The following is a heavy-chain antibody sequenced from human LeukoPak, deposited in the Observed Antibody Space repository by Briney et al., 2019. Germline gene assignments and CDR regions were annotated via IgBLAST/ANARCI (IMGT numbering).Heavy chain of an antibody. V-gene: IGHV4-59*08. CDR1: GGSISSYY. J-gene: IGHJ5*02. CDR2: IYYSGST. CDR3: ARHVFNYYDSSGNPNWFDP. D-gene: IGHD3-22*01. Sequence: SETLSLTCTVSGGSISSYYWSWIRQPPGKGLEWIGYIYYSGSTNYNPSLKSRVTISVNTSKNQFSLKLSSVTAADTAVYYCARHVFNYYDSSGNPNWFDPWGQGTLVTVSS.